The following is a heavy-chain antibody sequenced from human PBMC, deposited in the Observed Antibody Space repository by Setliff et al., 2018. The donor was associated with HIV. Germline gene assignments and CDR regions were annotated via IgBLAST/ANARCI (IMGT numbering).Heavy chain of an antibody. D-gene: IGHD5-18*01. J-gene: IGHJ4*02. CDR2: IYYSGST. CDR1: SGSISSSSYY. V-gene: IGHV4-39*01. CDR3: ARVFVDTAVLRVLEYYFDS. Sequence: SETLSLTCTVSSGSISSSSYYWGWIRQPPGKGLEWIGSIYYSGSTYYNPSLKSRVTISVDTSKNQFSLKLTSVTAADTAVYYCARVFVDTAVLRVLEYYFDSWGRGTLVTVSS.